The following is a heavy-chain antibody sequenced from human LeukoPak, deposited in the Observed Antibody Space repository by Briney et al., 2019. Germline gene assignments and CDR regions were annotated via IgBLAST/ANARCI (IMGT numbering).Heavy chain of an antibody. J-gene: IGHJ5*02. CDR1: EFTFSSYA. D-gene: IGHD1-26*01. CDR3: TRAVGEGWFDP. V-gene: IGHV3-30*04. CDR2: ISYDGSNK. Sequence: QPGGSLRLSCAASEFTFSSYAMHWVRQAPGKGLEWVAVISYDGSNKDYGDSVKGRFTISRDNSKDALYLQTKSLRPEDTAVYYCTRAVGEGWFDPWGQGTLVTVSS.